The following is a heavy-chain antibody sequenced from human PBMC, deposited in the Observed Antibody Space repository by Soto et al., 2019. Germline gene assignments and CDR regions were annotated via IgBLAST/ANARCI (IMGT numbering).Heavy chain of an antibody. CDR2: IVVGSGNT. Sequence: GASVKVSCKASGFTFTSSAVQWVRQARGQRLEWIGWIVVGSGNTNYAQKFQERVTITRDMSTSTAYRELSSLRSEDTAVYYCAAYRREYYDSSGYRDSPWGQGTLVTVSS. D-gene: IGHD3-22*01. J-gene: IGHJ5*02. CDR3: AAYRREYYDSSGYRDSP. CDR1: GFTFTSSA. V-gene: IGHV1-58*01.